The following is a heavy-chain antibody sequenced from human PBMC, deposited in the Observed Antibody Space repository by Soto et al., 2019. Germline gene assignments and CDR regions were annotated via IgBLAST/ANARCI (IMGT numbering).Heavy chain of an antibody. CDR3: ASGIQLWLRRINNGYSG. Sequence: QVQLVQSGAEVKKPESSVKVSCEAPGGTYITYAISWVRQAPGQGLEWMGGIIPMFGTANYAQRFQDRVTITADESTNTVYMELSSLKSEDTAVYFCASGIQLWLRRINNGYSGWGQGTLVTVSS. CDR2: IIPMFGTA. D-gene: IGHD5-18*01. V-gene: IGHV1-69*12. J-gene: IGHJ4*02. CDR1: GGTYITYA.